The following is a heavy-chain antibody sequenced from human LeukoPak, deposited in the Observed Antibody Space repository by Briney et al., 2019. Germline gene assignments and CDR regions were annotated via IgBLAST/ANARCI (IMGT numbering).Heavy chain of an antibody. Sequence: PSETLSLTCTVSGGSISSTTYYWGWIRQPPGKGLEWIGSMHYSGSTYYNPSLNSRVTISLDTSKNLFSLRLSSVTAADTAVYYCTGDYGDYVIGHWGQGTLVTVPS. CDR2: MHYSGST. CDR1: GGSISSTTYY. D-gene: IGHD4-17*01. J-gene: IGHJ4*02. V-gene: IGHV4-39*01. CDR3: TGDYGDYVIGH.